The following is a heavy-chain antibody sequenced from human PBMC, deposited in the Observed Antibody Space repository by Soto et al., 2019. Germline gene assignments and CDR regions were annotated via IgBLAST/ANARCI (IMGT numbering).Heavy chain of an antibody. CDR1: GFSLSNARMG. Sequence: ASGPTLVNPTETLTLTCTVSGFSLSNARMGVSWIRQPPGKALEWLAHIFSNDEKSYSTSLKSRLTISKDTSKSQVVLTMSNMDPVDTATYFCARMTGINFYDSTGYYGPWGQETLVTFAS. J-gene: IGHJ4*02. CDR3: ARMTGINFYDSTGYYGP. D-gene: IGHD3-22*01. V-gene: IGHV2-26*01. CDR2: IFSNDEK.